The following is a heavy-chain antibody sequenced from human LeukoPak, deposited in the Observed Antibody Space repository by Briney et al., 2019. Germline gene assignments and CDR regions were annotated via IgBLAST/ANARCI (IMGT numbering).Heavy chain of an antibody. CDR1: GVSIKSYY. D-gene: IGHD2-2*01. Sequence: PSETLSLTCSVSGVSIKSYYWNWVRQSPGRGLEWIGYMHHSGSSHYNPFLKSRVSISLDTSKNQFYLSVSSVTAADTAVYYCAGGYGSSWSFDHWGQGTLAPVSS. V-gene: IGHV4-59*01. CDR3: AGGYGSSWSFDH. J-gene: IGHJ4*02. CDR2: MHHSGSS.